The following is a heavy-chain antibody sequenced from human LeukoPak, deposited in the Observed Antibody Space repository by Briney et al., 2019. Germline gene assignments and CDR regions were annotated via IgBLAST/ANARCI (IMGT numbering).Heavy chain of an antibody. CDR2: ISYDGSNK. Sequence: GGSLRLSCAASGFTFSSYAMHWVRQAPGKGLEWVAVISYDGSNKYYADSVKGRFTISRDNSKNTLYLQMNSLRAEDTAVYYCARGTYYYDSSGYYFSPRLGVLVDYWGQGTLVTVSS. V-gene: IGHV3-30-3*01. J-gene: IGHJ4*02. D-gene: IGHD3-22*01. CDR3: ARGTYYYDSSGYYFSPRLGVLVDY. CDR1: GFTFSSYA.